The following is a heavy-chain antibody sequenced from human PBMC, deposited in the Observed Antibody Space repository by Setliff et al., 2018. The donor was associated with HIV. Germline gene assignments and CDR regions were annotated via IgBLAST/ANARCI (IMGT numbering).Heavy chain of an antibody. Sequence: SETLSLTCSVSGGSTSSSSYYWAWVRQPPGKGPEWIGSVYYSGSTHYNPSLKSRVTISVDTSKNQFSLYLQMNSLRTEDTALYYCAKEGGSERMPFFYYYMDVWGKGTTVTVSS. CDR2: VYYSGST. D-gene: IGHD3-10*01. CDR3: AKEGGSERMPFFYYYMDV. J-gene: IGHJ6*03. CDR1: GGSTSSSSYY. V-gene: IGHV4-39*07.